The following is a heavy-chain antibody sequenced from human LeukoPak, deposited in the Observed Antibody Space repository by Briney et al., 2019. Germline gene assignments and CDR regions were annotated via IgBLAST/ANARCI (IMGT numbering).Heavy chain of an antibody. Sequence: GASVKVSCKASGGTFSSYAISWVRQAPGQGLEWMGGIIPIFGTANYAQKFQGRVTITTDGSTSTAYMELSSLRSEDTAVYYCARDSTYSGYDYYMDVWGKGTTVTVSS. CDR2: IIPIFGTA. J-gene: IGHJ6*03. D-gene: IGHD5-12*01. V-gene: IGHV1-69*05. CDR1: GGTFSSYA. CDR3: ARDSTYSGYDYYMDV.